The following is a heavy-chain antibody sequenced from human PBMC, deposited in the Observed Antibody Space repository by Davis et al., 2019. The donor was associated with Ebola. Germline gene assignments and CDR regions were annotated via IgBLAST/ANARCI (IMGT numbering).Heavy chain of an antibody. J-gene: IGHJ6*02. CDR2: IYYSGST. V-gene: IGHV4-59*01. CDR1: GGSISSYY. D-gene: IGHD4-11*01. Sequence: SETLSLTCTVSGGSISSYYWSWIRQPPGKGLEWIGYIYYSGSTNYNPPLKSRVTISVDTSKNQFSLKLSSVTAADTAMYYCARHPGTATIYYYYGMDVWGQGTTVTVSS. CDR3: ARHPGTATIYYYYGMDV.